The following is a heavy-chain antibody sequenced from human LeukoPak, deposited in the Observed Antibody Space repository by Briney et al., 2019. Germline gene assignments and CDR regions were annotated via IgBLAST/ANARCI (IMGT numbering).Heavy chain of an antibody. V-gene: IGHV4-34*01. Sequence: SETLSLTCAVYGGSFSGYYWSWIRQPPGKGLEWIGEINHSGSTNYNPSLKSRVTISVDTSKNQFSLKLSSVTAADTAVYYCARVPIPHIVVVPAACFDYWGQGTLDTVSS. CDR1: GGSFSGYY. CDR2: INHSGST. J-gene: IGHJ4*02. D-gene: IGHD2-2*01. CDR3: ARVPIPHIVVVPAACFDY.